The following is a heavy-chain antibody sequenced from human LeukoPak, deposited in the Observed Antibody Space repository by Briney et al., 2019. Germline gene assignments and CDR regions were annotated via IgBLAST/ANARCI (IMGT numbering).Heavy chain of an antibody. CDR2: VYYTGNT. CDR1: GGSMSTYY. CDR3: ARHSRVVTFDH. D-gene: IGHD2-15*01. Sequence: PSETLSLTCTVSGGSMSTYYHSWIRQPPGKGLEWIGYVYYTGNTNYSPSLKSRVTISIDTSKSQLSLRLSSVPAADTAVYYCARHSRVVTFDHWGQGILVTVSS. V-gene: IGHV4-59*08. J-gene: IGHJ4*02.